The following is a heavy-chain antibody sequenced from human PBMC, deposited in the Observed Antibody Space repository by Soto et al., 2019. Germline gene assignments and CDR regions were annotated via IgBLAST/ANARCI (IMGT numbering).Heavy chain of an antibody. CDR1: GYTFYSHS. CDR2: INADYGNT. Sequence: QAQLVQSGAEVRKPGASVKVSCKASGYTFYSHSISWVRQAPGQGLEWMGRINADYGNTQYAQKFRGRVTMTTDTSTTTVYMELTNLRSDDTAVYYCARCIQGDDYYRMDGWGQGTKVTVYS. D-gene: IGHD5-18*01. CDR3: ARCIQGDDYYRMDG. V-gene: IGHV1-18*01. J-gene: IGHJ6*02.